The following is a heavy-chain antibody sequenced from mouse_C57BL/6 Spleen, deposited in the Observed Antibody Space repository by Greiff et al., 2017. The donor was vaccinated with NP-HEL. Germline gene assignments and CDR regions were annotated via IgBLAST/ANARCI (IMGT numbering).Heavy chain of an antibody. CDR1: GFTFSDYG. J-gene: IGHJ2*01. V-gene: IGHV5-17*01. CDR3: AREVYGSSDY. Sequence: EVKVVESGGGLVKPGGSLKLSCAASGFTFSDYGMHWVRQAPEKGLEWVAYISSGSSTIYYADTVKGRFTISRDNAKNTLFLQMTRLRSEDTAMYYCAREVYGSSDYWGQGTTLTVSS. CDR2: ISSGSSTI. D-gene: IGHD1-1*01.